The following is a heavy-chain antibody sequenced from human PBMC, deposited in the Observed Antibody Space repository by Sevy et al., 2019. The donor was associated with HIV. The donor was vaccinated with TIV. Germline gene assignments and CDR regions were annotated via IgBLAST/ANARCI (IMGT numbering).Heavy chain of an antibody. CDR2: ISSRSNNI. V-gene: IGHV3-48*01. J-gene: IGHJ4*02. CDR3: ATDQSRENDFCSGYPFDY. D-gene: IGHD3-3*01. CDR1: GFTFSSYS. Sequence: GGSLRLSCAASGFTFSSYSMNWVRQAPGKGLEWVAYISSRSNNIYYGDSVKGRFTISRDNAKNSLYLQMNSLRAEDTAVYYGATDQSRENDFCSGYPFDYWGQGTLVTVSS.